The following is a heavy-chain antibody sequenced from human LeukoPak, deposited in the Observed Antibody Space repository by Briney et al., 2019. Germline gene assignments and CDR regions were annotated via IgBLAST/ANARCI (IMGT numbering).Heavy chain of an antibody. D-gene: IGHD5-24*01. CDR1: GFTFSKYW. CDR2: VNEDGRTT. J-gene: IGHJ4*02. CDR3: IRDLRGRDDY. V-gene: IGHV3-74*01. Sequence: PGGSLRLSCAASGFTFSKYWMHWVRQTPGKGLVWVSRVNEDGRTTTYADSVKGRFTISRDNAKNTLYLQMNSLSADGTALYFCIRDLRGRDDYWGQGTLVTVSS.